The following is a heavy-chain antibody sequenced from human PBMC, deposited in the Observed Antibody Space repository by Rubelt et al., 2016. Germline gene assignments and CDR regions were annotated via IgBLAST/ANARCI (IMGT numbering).Heavy chain of an antibody. CDR1: GFTFTDAW. Sequence: ELQLVESGGGLVKSGGSLRLSCAASGFTFTDAWMNWVRQAPGKGLEWVGRIKRKYDGETTDYAAPLAGRFTISRDDSKRTRYLQMNNLKFEDAGVYYCTTGDGYWGQGTLVSVSS. CDR2: IKRKYDGETT. V-gene: IGHV3-15*07. CDR3: TTGDGY. J-gene: IGHJ4*02.